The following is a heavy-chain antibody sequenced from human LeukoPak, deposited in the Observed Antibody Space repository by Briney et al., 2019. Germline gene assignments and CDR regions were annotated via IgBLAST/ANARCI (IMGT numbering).Heavy chain of an antibody. Sequence: ASVKVSCKASGYTFTSYGISWVRQAPGQGLEWMGWISAYNGNTNYAQKLQGRVTMTTDTSTSTAYMELRSPRSDDTAVYYCAIDPTYDSSGYYYYYWGQGTLVTVSS. D-gene: IGHD3-22*01. CDR3: AIDPTYDSSGYYYYY. CDR1: GYTFTSYG. V-gene: IGHV1-18*01. CDR2: ISAYNGNT. J-gene: IGHJ4*02.